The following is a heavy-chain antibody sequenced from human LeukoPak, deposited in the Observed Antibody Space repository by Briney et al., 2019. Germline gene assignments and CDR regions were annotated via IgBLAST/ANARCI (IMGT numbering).Heavy chain of an antibody. Sequence: ASVKVSCKASGGTFSSYAISWVRQAPGQGLEWMGGIIPIFGTANYAQKFQGRVTITTDESTSTAYMELSSLRSEDTAVYYCARVVGYNVFPDYYYYMDVWGKGTTVTVSS. CDR3: ARVVGYNVFPDYYYYMDV. CDR1: GGTFSSYA. J-gene: IGHJ6*03. CDR2: IIPIFGTA. D-gene: IGHD5-24*01. V-gene: IGHV1-69*05.